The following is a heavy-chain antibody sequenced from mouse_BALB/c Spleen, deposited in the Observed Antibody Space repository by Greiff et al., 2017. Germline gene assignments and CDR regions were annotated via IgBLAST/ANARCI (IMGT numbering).Heavy chain of an antibody. CDR3: ARSPRLDY. V-gene: IGHV5-17*02. J-gene: IGHJ2*01. Sequence: DVMLVESGGGLVQPGGSRKLSCAASGFTFSSFGMHWVRQAPEKGLEWVAYISSGSSTIYYADTVKGRFTISRDNPKNTLFLQMTSLRSEDTAMYYCARSPRLDYWGQGTTLTVSS. CDR2: ISSGSSTI. CDR1: GFTFSSFG.